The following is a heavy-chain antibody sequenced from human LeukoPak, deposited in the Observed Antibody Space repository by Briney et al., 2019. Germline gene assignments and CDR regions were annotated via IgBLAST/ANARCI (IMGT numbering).Heavy chain of an antibody. CDR1: GGSISSNNYY. CDR2: IYYSGST. J-gene: IGHJ4*02. Sequence: SETLSLTCTVSGGSISSNNYYWGWIRQPPGKGLEWIGSIYYSGSTYSNPSLKSRVTISVDTSKNQFSLKLSSVTAADTAVYYCASFLWVISFDYWGQGTLVTVSS. CDR3: ASFLWVISFDY. D-gene: IGHD2-21*01. V-gene: IGHV4-39*01.